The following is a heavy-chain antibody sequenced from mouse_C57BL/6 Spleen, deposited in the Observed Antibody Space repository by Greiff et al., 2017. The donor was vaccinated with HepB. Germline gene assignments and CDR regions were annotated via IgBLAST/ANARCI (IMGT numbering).Heavy chain of an antibody. CDR1: GFSLTSYG. D-gene: IGHD2-1*01. CDR2: IWRGGST. J-gene: IGHJ4*01. Sequence: VQLQQSGPGLVQPSQSLSITCTVSGFSLTSYGVHWVRQSPGKGLEWLGVIWRGGSTDYNAAFMSRLSITKDNSKSQVFFKMTRLQADDTAIYDCDKTGIYSGAMDYWGQGTSVTVSS. CDR3: DKTGIYSGAMDY. V-gene: IGHV2-5*01.